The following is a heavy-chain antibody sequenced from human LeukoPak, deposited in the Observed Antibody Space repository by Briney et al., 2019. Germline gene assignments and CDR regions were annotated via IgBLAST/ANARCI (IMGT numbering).Heavy chain of an antibody. CDR2: ISAYNGNT. Sequence: ASVKVSCKASGYTFTNHGISWVRQAPGQGLEWMGWISAYNGNTNYAQKFQGRVTMTTDSSTNTAYMELRSLRSDDTAMYYCARDSTTGIDYWGLGTLVTVSS. CDR3: ARDSTTGIDY. CDR1: GYTFTNHG. D-gene: IGHD1-14*01. V-gene: IGHV1-18*01. J-gene: IGHJ4*02.